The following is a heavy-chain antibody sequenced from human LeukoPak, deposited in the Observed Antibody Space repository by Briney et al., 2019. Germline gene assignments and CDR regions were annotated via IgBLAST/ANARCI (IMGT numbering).Heavy chain of an antibody. Sequence: GASVKVSCKASGYAFTSYGISWVRQAPGQGLEWMGWISAYNGNTNYAQKLQGRVTMTTDTSTSTAYMELRSLRSDDTAVYYCARFSGSYSRDAFDIWGQGTMVTVSS. CDR1: GYAFTSYG. CDR2: ISAYNGNT. CDR3: ARFSGSYSRDAFDI. V-gene: IGHV1-18*01. J-gene: IGHJ3*02. D-gene: IGHD1-26*01.